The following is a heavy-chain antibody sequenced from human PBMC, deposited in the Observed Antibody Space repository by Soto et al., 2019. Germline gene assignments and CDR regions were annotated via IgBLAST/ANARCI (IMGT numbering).Heavy chain of an antibody. CDR3: ARCPQPPDTADPYAVDV. CDR2: IVPSVDTT. CDR1: GGTFSRSG. J-gene: IGHJ6*02. Sequence: QVQLVQSGTEVKKPGAAVKVSCKASGGTFSRSGFHWVRQAPGQGLEWMGMIVPSVDTTNYAQKFQARVTISADQFTSTVYMELRSLRSEDTAVYYCARCPQPPDTADPYAVDVWGQGTRVIVSS. D-gene: IGHD5-18*01. V-gene: IGHV1-69*18.